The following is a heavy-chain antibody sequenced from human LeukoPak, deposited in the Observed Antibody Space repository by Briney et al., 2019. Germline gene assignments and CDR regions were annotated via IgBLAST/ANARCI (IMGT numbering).Heavy chain of an antibody. V-gene: IGHV6-1*01. Sequence: QTLSLTCAISGDSVSSNRAAWSWIRHSPSRGLEWLVRTYCRSKWYNDYAVSVKSRITTNPATYKNQFPLQLNSVTPEDTAVYYCARVEESSSWSLGYWGQGTLVTVSS. CDR1: GDSVSSNRAA. CDR2: TYCRSKWYN. D-gene: IGHD6-13*01. J-gene: IGHJ4*02. CDR3: ARVEESSSWSLGY.